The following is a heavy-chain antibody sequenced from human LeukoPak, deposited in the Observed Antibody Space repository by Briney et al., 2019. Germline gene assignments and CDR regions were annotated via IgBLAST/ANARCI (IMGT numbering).Heavy chain of an antibody. CDR1: GFTFDDYA. D-gene: IGHD6-19*01. CDR2: ISWNSGSI. V-gene: IGHV3-9*01. J-gene: IGHJ4*02. CDR3: VKDRVAVAGTEAFDY. Sequence: GRSLRLSCAASGFTFDDYAMHWVRQAPGKGLEWVSGISWNSGSIGYADSVKGRFTISRDNSKNTLYLQMNSLRAEDTAVYYCVKDRVAVAGTEAFDYWGQGTLVTVSS.